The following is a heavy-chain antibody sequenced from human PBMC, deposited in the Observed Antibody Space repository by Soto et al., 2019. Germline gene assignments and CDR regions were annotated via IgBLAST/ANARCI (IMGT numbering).Heavy chain of an antibody. Sequence: GGSLRLSCAASGFTFSNAWMNWVRQGPGKGLEWVGRIKSKTDGGTTDYAAPVKGRFTISRDDSKNTLYLQMNSLKTEDTAVYYCSRVVGATTSYYYYGMDVWGQGTTVTVSS. CDR3: SRVVGATTSYYYYGMDV. CDR1: GFTFSNAW. D-gene: IGHD1-26*01. V-gene: IGHV3-15*07. J-gene: IGHJ6*02. CDR2: IKSKTDGGTT.